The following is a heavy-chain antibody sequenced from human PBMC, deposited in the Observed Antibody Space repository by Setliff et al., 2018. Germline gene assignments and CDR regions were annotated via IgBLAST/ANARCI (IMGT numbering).Heavy chain of an antibody. CDR1: GDSISSSSYY. CDR3: ARMSGFLYMDV. J-gene: IGHJ6*03. D-gene: IGHD3-3*01. V-gene: IGHV4-39*01. Sequence: PSETLSLTCSVSGDSISSSSYYWGWIRQPPGKGLEWIGSINYSGITYYSPSLKSRVIVTVDTSKNQFSRKLSAVTAADTAVYYCARMSGFLYMDVWGKGTTVTVSS. CDR2: INYSGIT.